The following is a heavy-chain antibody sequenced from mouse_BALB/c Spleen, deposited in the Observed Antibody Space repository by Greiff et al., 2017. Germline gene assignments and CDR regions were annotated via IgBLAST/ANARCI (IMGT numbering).Heavy chain of an antibody. J-gene: IGHJ4*01. CDR2: IWAGGST. D-gene: IGHD2-13*01. Sequence: VKLMESGPGLVAPSQSLSITCTVSGFSLTSYGVHWVRQPPGKGLEWLGVIWAGGSTNYNSALMSRLSISKDNSKSQVFLKMNSLQTDDTAMYYCARDEGDYGDNYYAMDYWGQGTSVTVSS. V-gene: IGHV2-9*02. CDR3: ARDEGDYGDNYYAMDY. CDR1: GFSLTSYG.